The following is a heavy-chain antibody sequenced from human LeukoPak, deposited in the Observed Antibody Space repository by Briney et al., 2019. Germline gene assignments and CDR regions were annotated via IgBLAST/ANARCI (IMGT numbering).Heavy chain of an antibody. J-gene: IGHJ5*02. Sequence: PSETLSLTCTVSGASISTDYWSWLRQPPGKGLEWIGYISYSGSTIYNPSLKSRVTISLDTSKNQFSLKVDSVTAADTAVYYCARHREAAALNWFYPWGQGTLVTVSS. D-gene: IGHD6-13*01. CDR3: ARHREAAALNWFYP. CDR1: GASISTDY. V-gene: IGHV4-59*08. CDR2: ISYSGST.